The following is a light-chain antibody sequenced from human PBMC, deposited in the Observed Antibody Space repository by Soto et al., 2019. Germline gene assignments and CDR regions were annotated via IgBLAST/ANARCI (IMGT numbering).Light chain of an antibody. CDR1: QSVSDF. Sequence: EIVLTQSPGTLSLSPGERATLSCRASQSVSDFLAWYQQKPGQAPRLLIYDAAKRAPGIPARFSGSGSGTAFSLTISSLEPEDSSVYYCQQRSNWPIFTFGPGTKV. J-gene: IGKJ3*01. CDR3: QQRSNWPIFT. V-gene: IGKV3-11*01. CDR2: DAA.